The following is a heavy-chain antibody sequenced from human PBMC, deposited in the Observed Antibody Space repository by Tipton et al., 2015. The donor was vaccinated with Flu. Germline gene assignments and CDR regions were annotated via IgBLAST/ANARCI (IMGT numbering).Heavy chain of an antibody. CDR2: IHRSGTT. J-gene: IGHJ4*02. CDR3: AGSGWYAGDY. V-gene: IGHV4-38-2*01. CDR1: GDSIGSRYF. D-gene: IGHD6-19*01. Sequence: TLSLTCSVSGDSIGSRYFWGWIRQPPGKGLEWIGNIHRSGTTYYNPSLKSRVTISVDTSKNQFSLKLSSVTAADTAVYYCAGSGWYAGDYWGQGTLVTVSS.